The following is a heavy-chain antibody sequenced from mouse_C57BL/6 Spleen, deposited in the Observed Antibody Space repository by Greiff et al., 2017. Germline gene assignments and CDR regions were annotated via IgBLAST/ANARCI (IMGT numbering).Heavy chain of an antibody. D-gene: IGHD1-1*01. CDR3: ARSPDYYGSSSDY. J-gene: IGHJ2*01. CDR1: GYTFTSYG. Sequence: QVHVKQSGAELARPGASVKLSCKASGYTFTSYGISWVKQRTGQGLEWIGEIYPRSGNTYYNEKFKGKATLTADKSSSTAYMELRSLTSEDSAVYFCARSPDYYGSSSDYWGQGTTLTVSS. CDR2: IYPRSGNT. V-gene: IGHV1-81*01.